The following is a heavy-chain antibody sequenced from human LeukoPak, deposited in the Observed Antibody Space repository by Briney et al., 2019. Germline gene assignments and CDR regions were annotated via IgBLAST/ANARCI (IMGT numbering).Heavy chain of an antibody. CDR1: GFTFSDHY. Sequence: RSGGSLRLSCAASGFTFSDHYMDWVRQAPGKGLEWVSAISGTGGSAYYADSVKGRFTISRDNSKNTLYLEMNSLRADDTAVYYCAQAEKRESGHRFQHWGQGILVAVSS. D-gene: IGHD3-3*01. CDR2: ISGTGGSA. CDR3: AQAEKRESGHRFQH. V-gene: IGHV3-23*01. J-gene: IGHJ1*01.